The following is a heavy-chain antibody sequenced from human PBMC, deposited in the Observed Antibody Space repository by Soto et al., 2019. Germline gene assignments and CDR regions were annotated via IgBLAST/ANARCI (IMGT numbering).Heavy chain of an antibody. CDR1: GYTFTSYY. J-gene: IGHJ5*02. CDR3: ARESDSRSWYLLNWFDP. V-gene: IGHV1-46*01. CDR2: INPSGGST. Sequence: ASVKVSCKASGYTFTSYYMHWVRQAPGQGLEWMGIINPSGGSTSYAQKFQGRVTMTRDTSTSTVYMELSSLRSEDTAVYYCARESDSRSWYLLNWFDPWGQGTLGTVS. D-gene: IGHD6-13*01.